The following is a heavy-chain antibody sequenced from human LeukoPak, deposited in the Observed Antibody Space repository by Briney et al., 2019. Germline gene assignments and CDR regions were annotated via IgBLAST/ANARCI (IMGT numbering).Heavy chain of an antibody. D-gene: IGHD1-26*01. J-gene: IGHJ4*02. V-gene: IGHV3-30*18. CDR1: GFTFSSYG. Sequence: GRSLRLSCAASGFTFSSYGMHWVRQAPGKGQERVAVISYDGSNKYYADSVKGRFTISRDNSKNTLYLQMNSLRAEDTAVYYCAKDRHLRGSGSRYYFDYWGQGTLVTVSS. CDR2: ISYDGSNK. CDR3: AKDRHLRGSGSRYYFDY.